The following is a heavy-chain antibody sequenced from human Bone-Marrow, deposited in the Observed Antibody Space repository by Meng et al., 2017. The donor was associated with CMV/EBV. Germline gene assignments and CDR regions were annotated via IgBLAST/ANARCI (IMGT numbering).Heavy chain of an antibody. CDR1: GGSIRSYY. V-gene: IGHV4-59*12. Sequence: SETLSLTCTVSGGSIRSYYWSWIRQPPGKGLEWLGYIYYSGSTNYNPSLKSRVTISVDTSKNQFSLKLSSVTAADTAVYYCARGQIVVVVAAYYYYYGMDVWGQGTTVTVSS. CDR3: ARGQIVVVVAAYYYYYGMDV. CDR2: IYYSGST. D-gene: IGHD2-15*01. J-gene: IGHJ6*02.